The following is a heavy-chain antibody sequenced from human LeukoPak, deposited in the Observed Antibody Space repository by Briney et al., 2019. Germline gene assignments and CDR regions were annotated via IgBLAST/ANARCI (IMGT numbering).Heavy chain of an antibody. CDR1: GYNFGTRC. V-gene: IGHV5-51*01. CDR3: ARGAYGSGSYYNYYGMDV. Sequence: GESLKISCKGSGYNFGTRCAAWVRQMPGKGLEWMGIIYPDDSDARYSPSFQGQVTISADKSINTAYLQWSSLKASDTAIYFCARGAYGSGSYYNYYGMDVWGQGTTVTVSS. CDR2: IYPDDSDA. D-gene: IGHD3-10*01. J-gene: IGHJ6*02.